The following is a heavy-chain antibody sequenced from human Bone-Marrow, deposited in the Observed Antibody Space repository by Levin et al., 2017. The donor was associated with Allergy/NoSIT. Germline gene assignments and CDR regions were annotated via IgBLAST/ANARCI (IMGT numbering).Heavy chain of an antibody. J-gene: IGHJ3*01. Sequence: GESLKISCVVSGFTFDTFTMHWVRQSPGKGLDWVTAISYDGSQKDYAESVKGRFTVSRDNSKNTLFLQMNSLRLEDTAVYYCARDFPLYDYGDSVAFDLWGQGTMVSVSS. V-gene: IGHV3-30-3*01. CDR3: ARDFPLYDYGDSVAFDL. CDR2: ISYDGSQK. D-gene: IGHD4-17*01. CDR1: GFTFDTFT.